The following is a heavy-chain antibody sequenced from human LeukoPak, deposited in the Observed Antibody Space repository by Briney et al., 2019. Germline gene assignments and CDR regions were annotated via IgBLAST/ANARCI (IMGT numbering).Heavy chain of an antibody. CDR3: ARDYYYGSGSYSAYYYMDV. J-gene: IGHJ6*03. V-gene: IGHV1-46*01. Sequence: GASVKVSCKASGYTFTSYYMHWVRQAPGQGLEWMGIINPSGGSTSYAQKFQGRVTMTRDMSTSIVYMELSSLRSEDTAVYYCARDYYYGSGSYSAYYYMDVWGKGTTVTVSS. CDR1: GYTFTSYY. CDR2: INPSGGST. D-gene: IGHD3-10*01.